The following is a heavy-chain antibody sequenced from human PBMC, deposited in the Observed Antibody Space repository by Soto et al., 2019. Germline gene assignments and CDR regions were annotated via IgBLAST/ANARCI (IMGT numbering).Heavy chain of an antibody. CDR1: GGSISSSSYY. D-gene: IGHD2-21*01. CDR3: AKRSLLVAPT. CDR2: IYYSGSA. V-gene: IGHV4-39*01. Sequence: SETLSLTFTVCGGSISSSSYYWGWIRQPPGQGLEWIGSIYYSGSADYDPPLKSRVIISVDTSKNQFSLSLNSLTAADPVPYYCAKRSLLVAPTWGQGILVTVSS. J-gene: IGHJ4*02.